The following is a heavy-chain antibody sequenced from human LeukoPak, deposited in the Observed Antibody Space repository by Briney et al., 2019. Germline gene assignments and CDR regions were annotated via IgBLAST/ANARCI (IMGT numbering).Heavy chain of an antibody. D-gene: IGHD3-22*01. CDR2: INHSGST. J-gene: IGHJ6*02. CDR3: ARRKYYYDSSGYLSYYYYYGMDV. V-gene: IGHV4-34*01. CDR1: GGSFSGYY. Sequence: SETLSLTCAVYGGSFSGYYWSWIRQPPGKGLEWIGEINHSGSTNYNPSLKSRVTISVDTSKNQFSLKLSSVTAADTAVYYCARRKYYYDSSGYLSYYYYYGMDVWGQGTTVTVSS.